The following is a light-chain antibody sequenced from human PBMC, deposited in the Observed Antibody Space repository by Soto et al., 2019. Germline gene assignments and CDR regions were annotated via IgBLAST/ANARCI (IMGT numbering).Light chain of an antibody. CDR1: QSIGDY. J-gene: IGKJ4*01. V-gene: IGKV3-11*01. Sequence: IGLTQSPGTLSLSPGESSTLSFRASQSIGDYLAWYQHKPAQAPRLLIYDASKRATGIPARFNGSGSGTDFTLTISTLEPEDFAVYYCQQRSSWLTFGGGTKVDIK. CDR2: DAS. CDR3: QQRSSWLT.